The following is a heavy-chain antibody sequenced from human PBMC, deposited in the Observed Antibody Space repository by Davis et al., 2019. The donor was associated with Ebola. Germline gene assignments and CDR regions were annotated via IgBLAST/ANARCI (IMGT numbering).Heavy chain of an antibody. J-gene: IGHJ6*02. CDR3: TRGWLRGGMDV. Sequence: HSQTLSLTCAISGDSVSINSAGWNWIRQSPSRGLEWLGRTYYMSKWYNDYAPSVVGRISINADTSKNQLSLQLNSVTPEDTALYYCTRGWLRGGMDVWGEGTTVTV. D-gene: IGHD5-18*01. V-gene: IGHV6-1*01. CDR1: GDSVSINSAG. CDR2: TYYMSKWYN.